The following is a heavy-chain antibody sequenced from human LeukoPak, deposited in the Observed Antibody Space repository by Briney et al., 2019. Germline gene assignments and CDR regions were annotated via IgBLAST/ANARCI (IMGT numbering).Heavy chain of an antibody. V-gene: IGHV3-30*04. CDR2: ISYDGSNK. CDR1: GFTFSGYA. Sequence: GGSLRLSCAASGFTFSGYAMHWVRQAPGKGLEWVAVISYDGSNKYYADSVKGRFTISRDNAKNSLYLQMNSLRAEDTAVYYCASRLFSVERGAEKMVIDYWGQGTLVTVSS. D-gene: IGHD2-8*01. CDR3: ASRLFSVERGAEKMVIDY. J-gene: IGHJ4*02.